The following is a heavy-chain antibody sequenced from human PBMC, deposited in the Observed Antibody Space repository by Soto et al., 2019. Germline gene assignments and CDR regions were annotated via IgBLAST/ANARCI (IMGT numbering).Heavy chain of an antibody. D-gene: IGHD1-7*01. CDR2: INHIGST. J-gene: IGHJ5*02. V-gene: IGHV4-34*01. CDR3: ARGARWNYKGGKNWFDP. CDR1: VGSFSGYY. Sequence: SETLSLTGAVYVGSFSGYYWSWIRQPPGKGLEWIGEINHIGSTNYNPSLKSRVTISVDTSKNQFSLKLSSVTAADTAVYYCARGARWNYKGGKNWFDPWGQGTLVTVSS.